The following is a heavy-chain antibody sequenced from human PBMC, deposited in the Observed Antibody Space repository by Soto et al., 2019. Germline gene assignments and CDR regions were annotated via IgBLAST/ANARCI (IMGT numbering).Heavy chain of an antibody. V-gene: IGHV3-30-3*01. CDR2: ISYDGSNK. CDR1: GFTFSSYA. CDR3: ARDIVVVRAAP. D-gene: IGHD2-2*01. J-gene: IGHJ5*02. Sequence: QVQLLESGGGVVQPGRSLRLSCAASGFTFSSYAMHWVRQAPGKGLEWVAVISYDGSNKYYADSVKGRFTLSRDNSKNTLYLQIISLRAEETAVYYCARDIVVVRAAPWGQGGLVTVS.